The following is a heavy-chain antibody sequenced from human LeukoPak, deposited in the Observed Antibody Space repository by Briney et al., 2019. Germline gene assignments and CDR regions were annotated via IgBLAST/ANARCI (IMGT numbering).Heavy chain of an antibody. J-gene: IGHJ4*02. D-gene: IGHD6-19*01. Sequence: PGGSLRLSCAASGFTFSNYAMSWVRQVPGKGLEWVSSMSGSGGSTYYADSVKGRFTISRDNSKNTLYLQMNNLRAEDTALYYCAKNQGQWLVPVDYWGQGTLVTVSS. V-gene: IGHV3-23*01. CDR2: MSGSGGST. CDR1: GFTFSNYA. CDR3: AKNQGQWLVPVDY.